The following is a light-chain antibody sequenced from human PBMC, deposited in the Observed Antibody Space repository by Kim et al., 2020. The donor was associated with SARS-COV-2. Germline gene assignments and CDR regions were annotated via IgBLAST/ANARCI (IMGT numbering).Light chain of an antibody. Sequence: LALGQTAKITCAGNNIGSKNVHWYQQKPGQAPVVVIYRDNDRPSGIPERFSGSNSGNTATLTISRAQAGDEADYYCQVWDSGPYVFGTGTKVTVL. CDR1: NIGSKN. CDR3: QVWDSGPYV. J-gene: IGLJ1*01. CDR2: RDN. V-gene: IGLV3-9*01.